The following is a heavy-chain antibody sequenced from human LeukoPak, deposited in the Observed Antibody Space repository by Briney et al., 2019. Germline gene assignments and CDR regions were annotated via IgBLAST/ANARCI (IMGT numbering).Heavy chain of an antibody. J-gene: IGHJ6*02. CDR1: GFTFSSYG. V-gene: IGHV3-33*01. D-gene: IGHD3-3*01. Sequence: GGSLRLSSAASGFTFSSYGMHWVRQAPGKGLEWVAVIWYDGSNKYYADSVKGRFTISRDNSKNTLYLQMNSLRAEDTAVYYCARATVLRFLEWLLPKYYYYYGMDVWGQGTTVTVSS. CDR2: IWYDGSNK. CDR3: ARATVLRFLEWLLPKYYYYYGMDV.